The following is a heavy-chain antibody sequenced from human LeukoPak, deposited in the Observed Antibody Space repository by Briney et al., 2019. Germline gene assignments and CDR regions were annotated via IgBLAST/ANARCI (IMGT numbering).Heavy chain of an antibody. J-gene: IGHJ4*02. Sequence: ASVTVSCKASGYTFTKYGITWVRQAPGQGLEWMGWISTYKGNTNYAQNFQGRVTMTTDTSISTAYMELSSLRSGDTAVYFCARGASRSFDYWGQGTLVTVSS. CDR2: ISTYKGNT. V-gene: IGHV1-18*01. CDR1: GYTFTKYG. CDR3: ARGASRSFDY.